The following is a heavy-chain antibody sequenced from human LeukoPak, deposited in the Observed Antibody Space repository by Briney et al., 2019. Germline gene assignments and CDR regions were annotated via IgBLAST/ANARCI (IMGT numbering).Heavy chain of an antibody. D-gene: IGHD3-9*01. CDR1: GFTFSSYG. Sequence: GGSLRLSCAASGFTFSSYGMHWVRQAPGKGLEWVAVIWYDGGNKYYADSVKGRFTISRDNSKNTLYLQMNSLRAEDTAVYYCAKDLNKGFLPGYLGTWGQGTLVTVSS. CDR2: IWYDGGNK. J-gene: IGHJ5*02. CDR3: AKDLNKGFLPGYLGT. V-gene: IGHV3-33*06.